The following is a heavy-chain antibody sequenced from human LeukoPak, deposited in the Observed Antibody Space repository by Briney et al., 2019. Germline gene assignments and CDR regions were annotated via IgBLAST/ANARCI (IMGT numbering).Heavy chain of an antibody. CDR1: GFTFSSYA. V-gene: IGHV3-30-3*01. Sequence: GGSLRLSCAASGFTFSSYAMHWVRQAPGKGLEWVAVISYDGSNKYYADSVKGRFTISRDSSKNTLYLQMNSLRAEDTAVYYCAREAVPDHDFWSGYYNRFDWFDPWGQGTLVTVSS. J-gene: IGHJ5*02. D-gene: IGHD3-3*01. CDR2: ISYDGSNK. CDR3: AREAVPDHDFWSGYYNRFDWFDP.